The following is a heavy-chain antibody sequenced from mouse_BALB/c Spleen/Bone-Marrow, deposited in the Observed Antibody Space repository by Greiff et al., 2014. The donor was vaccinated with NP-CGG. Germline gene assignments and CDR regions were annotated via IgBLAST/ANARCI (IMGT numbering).Heavy chain of an antibody. Sequence: VQLKQSGAELVKPGASVKLSCTASGFNIKDTYMHWVKQRLEQGLEWIGRIDPANGNTKYDPKFQGKATITADTSSNTAYLQLSSLTSEDTAVYYCAVYDYEGFAYWGQGTLVTVSA. V-gene: IGHV14-3*02. CDR3: AVYDYEGFAY. J-gene: IGHJ3*01. CDR2: IDPANGNT. D-gene: IGHD2-4*01. CDR1: GFNIKDTY.